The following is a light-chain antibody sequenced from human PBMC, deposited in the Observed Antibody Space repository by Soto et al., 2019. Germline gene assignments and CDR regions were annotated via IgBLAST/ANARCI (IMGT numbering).Light chain of an antibody. V-gene: IGLV1-44*01. J-gene: IGLJ7*01. CDR3: AAWDASLNGHAV. CDR2: SNN. Sequence: QSVLTQPPSASGTPGQRVTISCSGSSSNIGSNTVNWYQQLPGTAPKLLIYSNNQRPSGVPDRFSGSKSGTSASLAISGLQCEDESDYYCAAWDASLNGHAVFGGGTQLTVL. CDR1: SSNIGSNT.